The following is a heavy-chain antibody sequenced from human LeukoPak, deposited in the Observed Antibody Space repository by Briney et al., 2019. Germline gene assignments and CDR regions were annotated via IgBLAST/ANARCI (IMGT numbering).Heavy chain of an antibody. CDR2: ISYDGSNK. J-gene: IGHJ4*02. V-gene: IGHV3-30*04. Sequence: PGGSLRLSCAASGFTFSSYAMHWVRQAPGKGLEWVAVISYDGSNKYYADSVKGRFTISRDNSKNTLYLQMNSLRAEDTAVYYCARGRAVAGPFGYWGQGTLVTVSS. CDR1: GFTFSSYA. CDR3: ARGRAVAGPFGY. D-gene: IGHD6-19*01.